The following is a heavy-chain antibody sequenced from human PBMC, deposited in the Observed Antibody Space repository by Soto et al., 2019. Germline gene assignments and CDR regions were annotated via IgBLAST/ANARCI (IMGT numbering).Heavy chain of an antibody. CDR2: INHSGSA. CDR1: GESFGGYI. CDR3: ARGLITGSHYSGGWYYFDS. D-gene: IGHD6-19*01. J-gene: IGHJ4*02. V-gene: IGHV4-34*01. Sequence: PSETLSLTCAVYGESFGGYIWTWVGQSPGKGLQWIGQINHSGSASYNPSLKSRVSISVHTSNSQFSLELSSVTAADTAVYYCARGLITGSHYSGGWYYFDSWGQGTQVTVSS.